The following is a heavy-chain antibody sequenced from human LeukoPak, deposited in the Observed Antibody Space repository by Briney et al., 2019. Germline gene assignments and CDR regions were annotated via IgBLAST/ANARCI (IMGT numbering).Heavy chain of an antibody. V-gene: IGHV1-18*01. J-gene: IGHJ5*02. CDR1: GGTFSSYT. D-gene: IGHD6-13*01. CDR2: ISAYSGNT. Sequence: ASVKVSCEASGGTFSSYTISWVRQAPGQGLEWMGWISAYSGNTNYAQKLQGRVTMTTDTSTSTAYMELRSLRSDDTAVYYCARGDGVAAAGTNWFDPWGQGTLVTLSS. CDR3: ARGDGVAAAGTNWFDP.